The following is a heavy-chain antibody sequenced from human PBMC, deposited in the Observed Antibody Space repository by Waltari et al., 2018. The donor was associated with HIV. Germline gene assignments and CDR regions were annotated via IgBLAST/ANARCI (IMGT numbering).Heavy chain of an antibody. D-gene: IGHD4-4*01. J-gene: IGHJ4*02. Sequence: KLVASGGASVQPGGSLRLLCAAAGSYLNDSWMNWVRQDPGKGLEWLANSKGDGSARNYVDSVEGRFSVSRDNAKMPVFLEMESLRVEDTAVYYGTGGHYSVWGQGTLVTVSS. CDR1: GSYLNDSW. CDR2: SKGDGSAR. V-gene: IGHV3-7*01. CDR3: TGGHYSV.